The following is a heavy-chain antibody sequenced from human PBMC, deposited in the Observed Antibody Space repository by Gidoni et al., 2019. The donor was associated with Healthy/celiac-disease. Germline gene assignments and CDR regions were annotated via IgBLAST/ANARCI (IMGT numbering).Heavy chain of an antibody. D-gene: IGHD6-13*01. CDR2: ISYDGSNK. Sequence: QVQLVESGGGVVQPGRSLRLSCAASGFTFSSYGMHWVRQAPGKWLEWVAVISYDGSNKYYADSVKGRFTISRDNSKNTLYLQMNSLRAEDTAVYYCAKEWIAAAGSYWYFDLWGRGTLVTVSS. CDR1: GFTFSSYG. CDR3: AKEWIAAAGSYWYFDL. V-gene: IGHV3-30*18. J-gene: IGHJ2*01.